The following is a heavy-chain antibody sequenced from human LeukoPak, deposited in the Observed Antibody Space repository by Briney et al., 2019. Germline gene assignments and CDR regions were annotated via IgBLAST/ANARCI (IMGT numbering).Heavy chain of an antibody. D-gene: IGHD3-3*01. CDR1: GGSISSGGYY. J-gene: IGHJ4*02. CDR3: ARAEVFWSGQPRRFDY. V-gene: IGHV4-31*03. Sequence: SETLSLTCTVSGGSISSGGYYWSWIRQHPGKGLEWIGYTYYSGSTYYNPSLKSRVTISVDTSKNQFSLKLSSVTAADTAVYYCARAEVFWSGQPRRFDYWGQGTLVTVSS. CDR2: TYYSGST.